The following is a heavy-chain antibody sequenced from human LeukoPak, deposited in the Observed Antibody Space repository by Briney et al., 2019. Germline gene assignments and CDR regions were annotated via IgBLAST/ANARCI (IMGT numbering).Heavy chain of an antibody. CDR2: ISGSGSST. CDR3: AKGRHSSSTNWFDP. D-gene: IGHD6-6*01. CDR1: GFTFNSYA. J-gene: IGHJ5*02. Sequence: PGGSLRLSCAASGFTFNSYAMNWVRQAPGKGLEWVSGISGSGSSTYYADSVKGRFTISRDNSKNTLYLQMNSLRAEDTAVYYCAKGRHSSSTNWFDPWGQGTLVTVSS. V-gene: IGHV3-23*01.